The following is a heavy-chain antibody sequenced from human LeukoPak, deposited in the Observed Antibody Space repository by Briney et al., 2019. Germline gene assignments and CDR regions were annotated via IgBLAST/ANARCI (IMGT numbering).Heavy chain of an antibody. CDR1: GGSISSSLYH. V-gene: IGHV4-39*01. J-gene: IGHJ5*02. CDR2: IYYTGTT. CDR3: ARQEIGLRSFDP. Sequence: SETLSLTCTVSGGSISSSLYHWGWIRQSPGKNLEWLGSIYYTGTTHYSPSLKSRVTISVDTSKNQFSLNLSSVTAADTGVYYCARQEIGLRSFDPWGQGTLVTVSS. D-gene: IGHD3/OR15-3a*01.